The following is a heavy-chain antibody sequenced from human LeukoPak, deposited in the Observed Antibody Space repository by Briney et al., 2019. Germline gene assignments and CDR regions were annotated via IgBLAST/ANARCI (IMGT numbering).Heavy chain of an antibody. CDR3: ARSYYFDS. CDR1: GYTFTNYW. Sequence: PGGSLEISGKGSGYTFTNYWIGGVRPLPGKGLEGMGIIYPGDSDTRYSPSFKGQVPISADKSISTAYLQWSSLKASDTAMYYCARSYYFDSWGQGTLVTVSS. J-gene: IGHJ4*02. V-gene: IGHV5-51*01. CDR2: IYPGDSDT. D-gene: IGHD3-10*01.